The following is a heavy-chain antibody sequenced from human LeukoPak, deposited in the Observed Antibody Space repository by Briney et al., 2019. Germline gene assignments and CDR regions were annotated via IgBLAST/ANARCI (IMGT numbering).Heavy chain of an antibody. CDR2: ISSSSNTI. V-gene: IGHV3-48*02. D-gene: IGHD3-3*01. CDR1: GFTFSSYS. J-gene: IGHJ6*02. Sequence: PGGSLRLSCAASGFTFSSYSMNWVRQAPGKGLEWVSYISSSSNTIYYADSVKGRFTISRDNAKNSLYLQMNSLRDEDTAVYYCAHLAPYYDFWSGSGMDVWGQGTTVTVSS. CDR3: AHLAPYYDFWSGSGMDV.